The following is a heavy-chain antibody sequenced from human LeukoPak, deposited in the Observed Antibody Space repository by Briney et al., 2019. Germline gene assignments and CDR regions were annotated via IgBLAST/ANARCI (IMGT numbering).Heavy chain of an antibody. CDR2: ISYHGKNK. J-gene: IGHJ4*02. CDR3: ARDFDY. CDR1: GFIFNTSA. V-gene: IGHV3-30*04. Sequence: GGSLRLSCVASGFIFNTSAMHWVRQAPGKGLEWVAVISYHGKNKYYAESVRGRFTISRDNSKNTLYLQMNSLNTEDTAVYYCARDFDYWGQGTLVTVSS.